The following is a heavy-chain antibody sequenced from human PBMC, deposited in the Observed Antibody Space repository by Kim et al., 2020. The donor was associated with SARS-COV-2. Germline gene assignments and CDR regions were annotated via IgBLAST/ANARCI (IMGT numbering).Heavy chain of an antibody. CDR3: ARDQYCSSTSCYEGWSDAFDI. V-gene: IGHV3-48*03. CDR1: GFTFSSYE. D-gene: IGHD2-2*01. Sequence: GGSLRLSCAASGFTFSSYEMNWVRQAPGKGLEWVSYISSSGSNIYYADSVKGRFTISRDNAKNSLYLQMNSLRAEDTAVYYCARDQYCSSTSCYEGWSDAFDIWGQGTMVTVSS. J-gene: IGHJ3*02. CDR2: ISSSGSNI.